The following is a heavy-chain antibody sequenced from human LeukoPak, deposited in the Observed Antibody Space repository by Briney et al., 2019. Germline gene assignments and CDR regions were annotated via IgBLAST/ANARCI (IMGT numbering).Heavy chain of an antibody. CDR2: INHSGST. V-gene: IGHV4-34*01. Sequence: SETLSLTCAVYGGSFSGYYWSWIRQPPGKGLEWIGEINHSGSTNYNPSLKSRVTISVDTSKNQFSLKLSSVTAADTAVYYCARDSSRNWFDPWGQGTLVTVSS. CDR1: GGSFSGYY. D-gene: IGHD6-13*01. CDR3: ARDSSRNWFDP. J-gene: IGHJ5*02.